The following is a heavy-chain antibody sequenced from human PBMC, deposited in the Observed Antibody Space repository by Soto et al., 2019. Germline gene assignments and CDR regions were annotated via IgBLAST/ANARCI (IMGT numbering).Heavy chain of an antibody. V-gene: IGHV3-74*01. J-gene: IGHJ4*02. D-gene: IGHD3-10*01. CDR1: GFTFSSYW. CDR2: IDEYGSTI. CDR3: TRDIGGKGAY. Sequence: GGSLRFSCAASGFTFSSYWMHWVRQVPGKGLLWVSRIDEYGSTINYADSVKGRFTISRDNARNTLYLEMNSLRAEDTALYYCTRDIGGKGAYWGPGTLVTVSS.